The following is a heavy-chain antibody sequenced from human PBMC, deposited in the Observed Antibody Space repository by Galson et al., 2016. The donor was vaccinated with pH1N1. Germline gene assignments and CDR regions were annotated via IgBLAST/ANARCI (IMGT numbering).Heavy chain of an antibody. D-gene: IGHD3-3*01. CDR1: GYTFRRYG. Sequence: SVKVSCQASGYTFRRYGISWVRQAPGQGLEWMGWISVYNGNTNYAQKLQDRVTITRDTPATTAYLDLRGLRSEDTAVYYCARGGTLSDFWSNYYPYGMDVWGQGTTVTVSS. CDR2: ISVYNGNT. CDR3: ARGGTLSDFWSNYYPYGMDV. V-gene: IGHV1-18*04. J-gene: IGHJ6*02.